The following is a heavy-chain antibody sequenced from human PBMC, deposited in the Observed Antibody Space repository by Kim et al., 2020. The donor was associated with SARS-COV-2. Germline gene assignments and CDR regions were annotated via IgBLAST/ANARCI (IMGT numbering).Heavy chain of an antibody. V-gene: IGHV3-33*01. CDR3: ARDVIAVAGTHYGMDV. D-gene: IGHD6-19*01. J-gene: IGHJ6*02. Sequence: GGSLRLSCAASGFTFSSYGMHWVRQAPGKGLEWVAVIWYDGSNKYYADSVKGRFTISRDNSKNTLYLQMNSLRAEDTAVYYCARDVIAVAGTHYGMDVSGQGTTVTVSS. CDR1: GFTFSSYG. CDR2: IWYDGSNK.